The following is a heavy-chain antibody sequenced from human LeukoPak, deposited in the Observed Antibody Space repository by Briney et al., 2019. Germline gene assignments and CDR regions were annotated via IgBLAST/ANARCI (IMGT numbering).Heavy chain of an antibody. Sequence: GASVKVSCTASGYTFTSYYMHWVRQAPGQGLEWMGIINPSGGSTSYTQKLQGRVTMTRDTSTSTVYMELSSLRSEDTAVYYCAREGFPPKISDFWSGLGPYCYYGMDVWGQGTTVTVSS. D-gene: IGHD3-3*01. CDR3: AREGFPPKISDFWSGLGPYCYYGMDV. CDR2: INPSGGST. V-gene: IGHV1-46*01. CDR1: GYTFTSYY. J-gene: IGHJ6*02.